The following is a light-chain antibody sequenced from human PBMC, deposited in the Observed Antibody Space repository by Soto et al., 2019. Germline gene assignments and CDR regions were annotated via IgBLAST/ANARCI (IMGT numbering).Light chain of an antibody. CDR1: QSISIW. V-gene: IGKV1-5*03. Sequence: DIHMTQSPSTLSASVGDRVTITCRASQSISIWLAWYQQKPGKAPNPLIYKTSSLETGVPSRFSGSGSGTEFTLTISSLQPDDFATYYCQHWNDYSWTFGQGTKLEVK. J-gene: IGKJ1*01. CDR2: KTS. CDR3: QHWNDYSWT.